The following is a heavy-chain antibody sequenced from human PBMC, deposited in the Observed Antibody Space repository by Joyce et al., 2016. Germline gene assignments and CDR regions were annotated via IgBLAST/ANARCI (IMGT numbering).Heavy chain of an antibody. CDR2: LHEATTT. CDR3: ARDFSMIIDVFEL. J-gene: IGHJ3*01. D-gene: IGHD3-22*01. V-gene: IGHV4-39*07. Sequence: QVQLQESGPGLVKPSETLSLTCTVSGDSINNGDYYWAWLRQPPGKGLKWIGSLHEATTTYYNPSLKSRMFMSVDTSKNQFSLKVDSVTAADTAVYYCARDFSMIIDVFELWGLGTLVTVSS. CDR1: GDSINNGDYY.